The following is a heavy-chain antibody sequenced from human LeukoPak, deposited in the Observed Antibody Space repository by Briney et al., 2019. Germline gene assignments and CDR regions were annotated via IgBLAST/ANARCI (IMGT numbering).Heavy chain of an antibody. D-gene: IGHD1-1*01. V-gene: IGHV3-21*05. CDR1: GFTFSTHS. J-gene: IGHJ3*02. Sequence: GGSLTLSCAASGFTFSTHSMNWVRQAPGKELEWVSYINHDGNDIYYGESVKGRFTISRDNAKNSLYLQIHTLRAEDTAVYYCAGDGTGVLPGDAFDIWSQGTMVTVSS. CDR2: INHDGNDI. CDR3: AGDGTGVLPGDAFDI.